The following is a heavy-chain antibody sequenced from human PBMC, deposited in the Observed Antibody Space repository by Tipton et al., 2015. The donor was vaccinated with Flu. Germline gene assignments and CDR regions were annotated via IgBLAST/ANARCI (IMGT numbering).Heavy chain of an antibody. D-gene: IGHD1-26*01. J-gene: IGHJ5*02. CDR3: AGDWVGTTTGWFDP. V-gene: IGHV4-59*03. CDR1: GGSITDYY. Sequence: LRLSCTASGGSITDYYWSWIRQPPGKGLEWLGYIYYNGSTSSNPSLKSRVTFSVDTSNSRFSLKVTSVTAADTAVYYCAGDWVGTTTGWFDPWGHGTLVTVSS. CDR2: IYYNGST.